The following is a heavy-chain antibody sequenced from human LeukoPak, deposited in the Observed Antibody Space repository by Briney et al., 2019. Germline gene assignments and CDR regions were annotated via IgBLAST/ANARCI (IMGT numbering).Heavy chain of an antibody. D-gene: IGHD6-19*01. J-gene: IGHJ4*02. V-gene: IGHV4-59*01. CDR1: GGSISSYY. Sequence: TASETLSLTCTVSGGSISSYYWSWIRQPPGKGLEWIGYIYYSGSTNYNPSLKSRVTISVDTSKNQFSLKLSSVTAADTAVYCCARENSSGWYFDYWGQGTLVTVSS. CDR2: IYYSGST. CDR3: ARENSSGWYFDY.